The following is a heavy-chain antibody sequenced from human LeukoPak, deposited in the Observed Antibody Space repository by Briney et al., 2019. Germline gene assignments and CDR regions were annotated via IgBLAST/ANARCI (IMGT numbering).Heavy chain of an antibody. CDR1: GGSFSGYY. V-gene: IGHV4-34*01. CDR2: INYSGST. J-gene: IGHJ4*02. CDR3: AGGDHYFDSSGYYYLFDY. Sequence: SETLSLTCAVYGGSFSGYYWSWIRQPPGKGLEWIGEINYSGSTNFNPSLKSRVTISVDTSKNQFSLMLSSVTAADTAVYYCAGGDHYFDSSGYYYLFDYWGQGNLVTVSS. D-gene: IGHD3-22*01.